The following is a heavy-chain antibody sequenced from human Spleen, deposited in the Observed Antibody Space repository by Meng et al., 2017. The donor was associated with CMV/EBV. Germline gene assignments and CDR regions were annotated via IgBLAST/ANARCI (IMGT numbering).Heavy chain of an antibody. J-gene: IGHJ3*02. CDR2: IRQDGSEI. D-gene: IGHD2-2*01. V-gene: IGHV3-7*01. CDR3: ARQYCGDTSCWGAFDM. Sequence: GESLKISCAAPGFTFRSFWISWVRQAPGTGLEWVVNIRQDGSEIHYVNPVKGRFTISRDNAKNTLYLQMNSLRAEDTAVYYCARQYCGDTSCWGAFDMWGQGTMVTVSS. CDR1: GFTFRSFW.